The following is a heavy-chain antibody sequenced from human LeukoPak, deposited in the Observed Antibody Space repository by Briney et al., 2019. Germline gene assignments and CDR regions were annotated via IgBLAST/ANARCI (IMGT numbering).Heavy chain of an antibody. CDR3: ARDAQFTVVVPAAKLHYMDV. V-gene: IGHV1-2*02. CDR2: INPNNGGT. D-gene: IGHD2-2*01. Sequence: GASVTVSCKASGYLFTGYYIHWVRQAPGQGLEWMGWINPNNGGTNYAQKFEGRVIMTRDTSSTAYMEVRRLRSDDTAIYYCARDAQFTVVVPAAKLHYMDVWGKGTTVTISS. CDR1: GYLFTGYY. J-gene: IGHJ6*03.